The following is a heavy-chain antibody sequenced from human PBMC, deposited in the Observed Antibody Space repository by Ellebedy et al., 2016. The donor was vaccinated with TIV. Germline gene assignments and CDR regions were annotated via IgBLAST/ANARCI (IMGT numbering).Heavy chain of an antibody. J-gene: IGHJ4*02. CDR2: ISPSNGGI. D-gene: IGHD1-26*01. CDR3: ARESPGARSGFDY. V-gene: IGHV1-46*01. CDR1: GYTFTTYY. Sequence: ASVKVSCKAFGYTFTTYYIHWVRQAPGQGLEWMGMISPSNGGINYSQKFSGRVTITRDTSTSTVYMELTSLTSEDTAVYYCARESPGARSGFDYWGRGTLVTVSS.